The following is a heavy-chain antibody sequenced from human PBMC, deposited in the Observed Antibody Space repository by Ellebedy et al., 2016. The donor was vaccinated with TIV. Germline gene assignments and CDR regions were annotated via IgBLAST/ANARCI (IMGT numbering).Heavy chain of an antibody. D-gene: IGHD3-22*01. V-gene: IGHV3-30-3*01. J-gene: IGHJ4*02. Sequence: GESLKISXAASGFTFSSYAMHWVRQAPGKGLEWVAVISYDGSNKYYADSVKGRFTISRDNSKNTLYLQMNSLRAEDTAVYYCASLVEYYYDSSGYYPGGDYWGQGTLVTVSS. CDR2: ISYDGSNK. CDR1: GFTFSSYA. CDR3: ASLVEYYYDSSGYYPGGDY.